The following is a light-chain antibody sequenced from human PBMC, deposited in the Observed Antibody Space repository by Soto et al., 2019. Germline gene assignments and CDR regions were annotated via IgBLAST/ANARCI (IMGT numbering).Light chain of an antibody. CDR3: QQRYNWPPT. Sequence: EIVLSQSPAILSLSPGDRATLSCRASQTVSSFLAWYQQKPGQAPRLLIYDTSNRATGVPARFSASGPGTDFTLTISSLEPEDFAVYFCQQRYNWPPTFGQGTKLEIK. V-gene: IGKV3-11*01. CDR2: DTS. J-gene: IGKJ2*01. CDR1: QTVSSF.